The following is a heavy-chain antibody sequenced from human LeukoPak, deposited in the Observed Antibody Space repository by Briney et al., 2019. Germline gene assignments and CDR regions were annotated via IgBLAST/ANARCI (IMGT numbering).Heavy chain of an antibody. CDR2: MNPNSGNT. V-gene: IGHV1-8*03. CDR3: ARLAAVAGTGDY. CDR1: GYTFTSYD. Sequence: ASVKVSCKASGYTFTSYDINWVRQATGQGLEWMGWMNPNSGNTGYAQKFRGRVTITRNTSISTAYMELSSLRSEDTAVYYCARLAAVAGTGDYWGQGTLVTVSS. J-gene: IGHJ4*02. D-gene: IGHD6-19*01.